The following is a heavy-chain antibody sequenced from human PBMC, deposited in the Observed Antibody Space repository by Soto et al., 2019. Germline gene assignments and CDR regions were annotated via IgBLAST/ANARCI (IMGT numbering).Heavy chain of an antibody. J-gene: IGHJ4*02. CDR1: GGSIICHTHY. CDR3: ARRSTISRGFDY. CDR2: ISYRGPT. V-gene: IGHV4-39*01. D-gene: IGHD3-9*01. Sequence: QLQLRESGPGLVTPSEPLSLTCPVSGGSIICHTHYWGWIRQPPGKGLEWIGNISYRGPTYYHPSLKSPGTKTVDTSKGQFSLKLSSRTVAATAVYFCARRSTISRGFDYWGQGTLVTVSS.